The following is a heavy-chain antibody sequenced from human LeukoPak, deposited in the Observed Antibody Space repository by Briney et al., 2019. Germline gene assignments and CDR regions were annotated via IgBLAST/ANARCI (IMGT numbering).Heavy chain of an antibody. Sequence: SETLSLTCAVYGGSFSGYYWSWIRQPPGKGLEWIGEINHSGSTNYNPSLKSRVTISVDTSKNQFSLKLSSVTAADTAVYYCARDKGRIAARPTWGQGTLVTVSS. J-gene: IGHJ5*02. CDR3: ARDKGRIAARPT. CDR1: GGSFSGYY. D-gene: IGHD6-6*01. V-gene: IGHV4-34*01. CDR2: INHSGST.